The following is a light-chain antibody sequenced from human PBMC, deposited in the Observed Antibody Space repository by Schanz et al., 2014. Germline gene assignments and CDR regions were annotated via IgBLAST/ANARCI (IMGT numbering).Light chain of an antibody. CDR2: AAS. CDR3: QQYGSSPST. Sequence: PGERATLSCRASQSVSSSYLAWYQQKPGQAPRLLIYAASTRAPGIPDRFSGSGSGTDFTLTISRLEPEDFAVYYCQQYGSSPSTFGQGTKVEIK. V-gene: IGKV3-20*01. CDR1: QSVSSSY. J-gene: IGKJ1*01.